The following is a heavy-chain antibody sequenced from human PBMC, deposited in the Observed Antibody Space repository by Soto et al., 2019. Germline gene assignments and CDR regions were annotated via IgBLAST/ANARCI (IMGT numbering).Heavy chain of an antibody. D-gene: IGHD1-26*01. CDR3: AKYPQSIVGATRDY. CDR2: ISYDGSNK. Sequence: GGSLRLSCAASGFTFSSYGMHWVRQAPGKGLEWVAVISYDGSNKYYADSVKGRFTISRDNSKNTLYLQMNSLRAEDTAVYYCAKYPQSIVGATRDYWGQGTLVTVSS. V-gene: IGHV3-30*18. CDR1: GFTFSSYG. J-gene: IGHJ4*02.